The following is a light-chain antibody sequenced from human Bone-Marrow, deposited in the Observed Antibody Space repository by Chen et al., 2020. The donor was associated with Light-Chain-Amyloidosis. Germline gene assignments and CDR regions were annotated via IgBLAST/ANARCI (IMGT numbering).Light chain of an antibody. Sequence: EIVLTQSPATLSLSPGERGTLSCRASQSVNNYLAGYQQKPGQAPRLLIYDASNRATGIPARFSGSGSGTGFTLTISRLEPEDFAVYYCQQRSNWPITFGQGTRLEIK. J-gene: IGKJ5*01. V-gene: IGKV3-11*01. CDR2: DAS. CDR1: QSVNNY. CDR3: QQRSNWPIT.